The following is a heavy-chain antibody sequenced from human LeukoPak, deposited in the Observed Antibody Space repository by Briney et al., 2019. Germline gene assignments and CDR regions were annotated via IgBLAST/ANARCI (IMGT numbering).Heavy chain of an antibody. D-gene: IGHD3-10*01. Sequence: PGGSLRLSCAASGFTFSSYEMNWARQAPGKGLEWVSYISSSGSTIYYADSVKGRFTTSRDNAKNSLYLQMNSLRAEDTAVYYCAREGYYGSGSYFDYWGQGTLVTVSS. CDR1: GFTFSSYE. CDR3: AREGYYGSGSYFDY. CDR2: ISSSGSTI. J-gene: IGHJ4*02. V-gene: IGHV3-48*03.